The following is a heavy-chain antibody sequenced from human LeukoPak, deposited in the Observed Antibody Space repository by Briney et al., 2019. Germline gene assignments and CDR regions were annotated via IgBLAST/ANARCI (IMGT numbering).Heavy chain of an antibody. D-gene: IGHD3-22*01. CDR2: IDPSDSYT. CDR3: ARYYSYDSSGYYFYYYGMDV. Sequence: GESLMISRQGSGYSFTSYWISWVRQMPGKGLEWMGRIDPSDSYTNYSPSFQGHVTISADKSISTAYLQWSSLKASDTAMYYCARYYSYDSSGYYFYYYGMDVWGQGTTVTVSS. J-gene: IGHJ6*02. CDR1: GYSFTSYW. V-gene: IGHV5-10-1*01.